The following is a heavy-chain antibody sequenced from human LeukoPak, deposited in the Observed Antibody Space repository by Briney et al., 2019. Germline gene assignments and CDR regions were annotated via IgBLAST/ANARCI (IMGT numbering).Heavy chain of an antibody. CDR3: VRDIGGFYRGYGDS. V-gene: IGHV3-33*07. Sequence: PGGSLRLSCAASGFTFASYAMYWVRQAPGKGLEWVAVIWYDGSNKYYGDSVKGRFTISRDNSKNSLYLQMDSLRVEDTAVYYCVRDIGGFYRGYGDSWGQGTLVTVSS. D-gene: IGHD5-12*01. CDR2: IWYDGSNK. J-gene: IGHJ4*02. CDR1: GFTFASYA.